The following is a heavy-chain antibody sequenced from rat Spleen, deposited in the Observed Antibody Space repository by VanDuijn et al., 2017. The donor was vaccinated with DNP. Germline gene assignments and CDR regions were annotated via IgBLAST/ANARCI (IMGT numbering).Heavy chain of an antibody. CDR2: ITSSGGST. J-gene: IGHJ1*01. CDR3: ARGYFDF. CDR1: GFTFNNYW. Sequence: EVKLVESGGGLVQPGRSLKLSCVASGFTFNNYWMTWIRQVPGKGLEWVASITSSGGSTYYPDSVKGRFTISRDNAKNTLYLQMNSLRSEDTATYYCARGYFDFWGPGTMVTVSS. V-gene: IGHV5-31*01.